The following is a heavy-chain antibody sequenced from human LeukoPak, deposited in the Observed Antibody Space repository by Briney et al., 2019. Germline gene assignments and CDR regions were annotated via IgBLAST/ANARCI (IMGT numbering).Heavy chain of an antibody. V-gene: IGHV3-21*01. D-gene: IGHD4-23*01. Sequence: PGGSLILSCAASGFSFSNCSMNWVRQAPGKGLEWVSSISSSSTYIYYADSLEGRFTISRDNVRNSLYLQMNSLRAEDTAVYYCAGDYEGNLAFDIWGQGTMVTVSS. CDR1: GFSFSNCS. CDR2: ISSSSTYI. CDR3: AGDYEGNLAFDI. J-gene: IGHJ3*02.